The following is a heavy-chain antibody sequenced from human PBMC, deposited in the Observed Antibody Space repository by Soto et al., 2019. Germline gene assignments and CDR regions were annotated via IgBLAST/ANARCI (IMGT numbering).Heavy chain of an antibody. CDR3: ARDDLSGDTALGYYYYSMDV. V-gene: IGHV3-33*01. Sequence: QVQLVESGGGVVQPGRSLRLSCAASGFTFSSYGMHWVRQAPGKGLEWVAVIWYDGSNKYYADSVKGRFTISRDNSKNTLYLQMNSLRAEDTAVYYCARDDLSGDTALGYYYYSMDVWGQGTTVTVSS. D-gene: IGHD5-18*01. CDR1: GFTFSSYG. J-gene: IGHJ6*02. CDR2: IWYDGSNK.